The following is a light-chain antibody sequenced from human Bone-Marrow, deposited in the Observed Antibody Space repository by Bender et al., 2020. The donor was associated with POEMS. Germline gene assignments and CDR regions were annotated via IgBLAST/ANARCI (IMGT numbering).Light chain of an antibody. CDR2: DVS. CDR3: SSYTSTSTYL. CDR1: VGGYEF. J-gene: IGLJ1*01. Sequence: QSALTQPASVSGSPGQSITISCTDVGGYEFVSWYQQHPGKAPKLMIYDVSNRPSGVSNRFSASKSGNTASLTISGLQAEDEADYYCSSYTSTSTYLFGSGTKVTVL. V-gene: IGLV2-14*01.